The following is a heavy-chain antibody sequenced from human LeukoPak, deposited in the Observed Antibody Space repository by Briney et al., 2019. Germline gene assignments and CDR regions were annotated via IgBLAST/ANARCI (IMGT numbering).Heavy chain of an antibody. V-gene: IGHV3-21*01. CDR3: ASLTPPELTTVVTPLDY. J-gene: IGHJ4*02. D-gene: IGHD4-17*01. CDR1: GFTFSNAW. CDR2: ISSSSSYI. Sequence: KAGGSLRLSCAASGFTFSNAWMSWVRQAPGKGLEWVSSISSSSSYIYYADSVKGRFTISRDNAKNSLYLQMNSLRAEDTAVYYCASLTPPELTTVVTPLDYWGQGTLVTVSS.